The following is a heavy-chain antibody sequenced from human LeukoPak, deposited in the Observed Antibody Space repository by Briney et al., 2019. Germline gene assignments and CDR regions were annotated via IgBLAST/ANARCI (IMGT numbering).Heavy chain of an antibody. D-gene: IGHD1-26*01. CDR3: ARRVSYSGSYSFDY. Sequence: ASVKVSCKASGYTFTGYYMHWVRQAPGQGLEWMGWINPNSGGTNYAQKFQGRFTMTRDTSISTAYMELSRLRSDDTAVYYCARRVSYSGSYSFDYWGQGTLVTVSS. J-gene: IGHJ4*02. V-gene: IGHV1-2*02. CDR1: GYTFTGYY. CDR2: INPNSGGT.